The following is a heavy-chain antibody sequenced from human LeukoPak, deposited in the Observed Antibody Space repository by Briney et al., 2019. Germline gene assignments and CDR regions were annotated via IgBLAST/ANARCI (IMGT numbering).Heavy chain of an antibody. CDR3: VRHNAARAFDI. CDR2: VSDDGSTT. CDR1: GFTFSIYG. J-gene: IGHJ3*02. Sequence: GGSLRLSCAASGFTFSIYGMHWVRQAPGKGLVWVSRVSDDGSTTTYADSVKGRFTISRDNAKNTLYLQMNSLRPEDTAVYYCVRHNAARAFDIWGQGTMVIVSS. V-gene: IGHV3-74*03. D-gene: IGHD1-1*01.